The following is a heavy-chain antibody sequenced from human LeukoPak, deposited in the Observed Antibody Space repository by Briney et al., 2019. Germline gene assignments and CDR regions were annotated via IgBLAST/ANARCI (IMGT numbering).Heavy chain of an antibody. D-gene: IGHD6-19*01. CDR3: VRHAAVEGSSGWSPLWWFDP. J-gene: IGHJ5*02. CDR1: GGSISSINW. V-gene: IGHV4-4*02. Sequence: KPSETLSLTCAVSGGSISSINWWSWVRQPPGKGLEWIGETHHSGSTNYNPSLKGRVTVSADKSKNQVSLKLYSVTAADTAVYYCVRHAAVEGSSGWSPLWWFDPWGQGTLVTVSS. CDR2: THHSGST.